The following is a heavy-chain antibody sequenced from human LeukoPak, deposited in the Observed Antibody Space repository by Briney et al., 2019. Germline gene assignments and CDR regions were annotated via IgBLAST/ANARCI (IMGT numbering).Heavy chain of an antibody. CDR1: GYTFTGYY. D-gene: IGHD3-22*01. V-gene: IGHV1-2*06. J-gene: IGHJ4*02. Sequence: GASVKVSCKASGYTFTGYYMHWVRQAPGQGLEWMGRINPNSGGTNYAQKFQGRVTMTRDTSISTAYMELSRPRSDDTAVYYCARDRLEGNYYDSSGYQTFDYWGQGTLVTVSS. CDR2: INPNSGGT. CDR3: ARDRLEGNYYDSSGYQTFDY.